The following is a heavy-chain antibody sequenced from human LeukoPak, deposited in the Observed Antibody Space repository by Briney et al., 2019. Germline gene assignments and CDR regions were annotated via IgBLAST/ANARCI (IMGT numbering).Heavy chain of an antibody. CDR3: AKPYDFWSDILGAFDI. V-gene: IGHV3-23*01. Sequence: GGSLRLSCAASGFTFSSYAMSWVRQAPGKGLEWVSAISGSGGSTYYADSVKGRFTISRDNSKNTLYLQMNSLRAEDTAVYYCAKPYDFWSDILGAFDIWGQGTMVTVSS. J-gene: IGHJ3*02. D-gene: IGHD3-3*01. CDR1: GFTFSSYA. CDR2: ISGSGGST.